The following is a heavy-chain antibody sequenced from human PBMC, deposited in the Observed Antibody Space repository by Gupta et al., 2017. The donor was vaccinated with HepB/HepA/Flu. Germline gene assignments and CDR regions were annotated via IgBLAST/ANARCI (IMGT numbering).Heavy chain of an antibody. CDR1: GGSISSSSYY. CDR3: ARHVPALHLTRGYSGYDYRGAFDY. V-gene: IGHV4-39*01. J-gene: IGHJ4*02. CDR2: IYYSGST. D-gene: IGHD5-12*01. Sequence: QLQLQESGPGLVKPSETLSLTCTVSGGSISSSSYYWGWLRQPPGKGLGWIGSIYYSGSTYYNPSLKSRVTISVDTSKNQFSLKLSSVTAADTAVYYCARHVPALHLTRGYSGYDYRGAFDYWGQGTLVTVSS.